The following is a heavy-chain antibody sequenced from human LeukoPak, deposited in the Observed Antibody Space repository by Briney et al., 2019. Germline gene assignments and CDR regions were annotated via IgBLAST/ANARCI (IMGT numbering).Heavy chain of an antibody. V-gene: IGHV4-34*01. CDR1: GGSFSGYY. CDR3: ARGPPSAAIAYSSSWYFDY. D-gene: IGHD6-13*01. J-gene: IGHJ4*02. CDR2: INHSGST. Sequence: PSETLSLTCAVYGGSFSGYYWSWIRQPPGKGLEWIGEINHSGSTNYNPSLKSRVAISVDTSKNQFSLKLSSVTAADTAVYYCARGPPSAAIAYSSSWYFDYWGQGTLVTVSS.